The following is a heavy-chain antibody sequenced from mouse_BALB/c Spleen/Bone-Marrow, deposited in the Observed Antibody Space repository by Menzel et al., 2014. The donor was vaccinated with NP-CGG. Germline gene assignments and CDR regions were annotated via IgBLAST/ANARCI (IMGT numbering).Heavy chain of an antibody. Sequence: QVQLQQPGAELVKPGASVKLSCKASGYTFTSYWMHWVKQRPGQGLEWIGEIDPSDSYTNYNQKFKGKATLTVDKSFSTAYMQLSSLTSEDTAVYYCASYYGYDEGFAYWGQGTLVTVSA. CDR3: ASYYGYDEGFAY. V-gene: IGHV1-69*02. CDR2: IDPSDSYT. J-gene: IGHJ3*01. D-gene: IGHD2-2*01. CDR1: GYTFTSYW.